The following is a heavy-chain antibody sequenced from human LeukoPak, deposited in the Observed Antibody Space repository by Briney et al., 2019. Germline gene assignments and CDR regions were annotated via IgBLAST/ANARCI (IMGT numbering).Heavy chain of an antibody. D-gene: IGHD6-13*01. CDR3: ARQSHIAAAFR. CDR2: VSYSGST. V-gene: IGHV4-39*01. CDR1: GDFISSSTYY. J-gene: IGHJ1*01. Sequence: KPPETLSLTCTFSGDFISSSTYYWGWIRQPPGKGLEWIGSVSYSGSTYYNPSLKSRVTISVDTSKNQFSLKLNSVTAADTAVYYCARQSHIAAAFRWGHGTLVTVSS.